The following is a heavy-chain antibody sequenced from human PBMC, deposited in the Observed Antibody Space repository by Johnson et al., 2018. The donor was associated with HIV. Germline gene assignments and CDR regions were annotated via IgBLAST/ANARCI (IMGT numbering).Heavy chain of an antibody. CDR1: GFTVSSNY. D-gene: IGHD6-6*01. V-gene: IGHV3-30*18. Sequence: QVQLVESGGGLVQPGGSLRLSCAASGFTVSSNYMSWVRQAPGKGLEWVAVISYDGSNKYYADSVKGRFTISRDNSKNTLYLQMNSLRAEDTAVYYCAKEYSSSSRDLANWGQGTMVTVSS. CDR2: ISYDGSNK. J-gene: IGHJ3*01. CDR3: AKEYSSSSRDLAN.